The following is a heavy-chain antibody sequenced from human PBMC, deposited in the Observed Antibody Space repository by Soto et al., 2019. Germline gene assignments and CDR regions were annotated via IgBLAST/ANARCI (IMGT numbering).Heavy chain of an antibody. CDR3: ARAGPGYFDY. CDR2: INPSVGST. J-gene: IGHJ4*02. Sequence: QVQLVQSGAEVRKPGASVKVSCKPAGYTFTTHNMHWVRQAPGQGLEWMGVINPSVGSTSYAQKFQGRVTMTRDTSTSTVYMELSSLRSEDTAVYYCARAGPGYFDYWGQGTLVTVSS. V-gene: IGHV1-46*01. D-gene: IGHD3-10*01. CDR1: GYTFTTHN.